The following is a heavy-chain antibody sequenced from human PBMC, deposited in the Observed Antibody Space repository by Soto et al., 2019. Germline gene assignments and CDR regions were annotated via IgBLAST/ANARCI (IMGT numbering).Heavy chain of an antibody. J-gene: IGHJ6*03. D-gene: IGHD2-21*01. CDR1: GFTFDDYG. CDR2: INWNGGST. CDR3: AGAAVGYSGYYYYMDV. V-gene: IGHV3-20*01. Sequence: GGSLRLSCAASGFTFDDYGMSWVRQAPGKGLEWVSGINWNGGSTGYADSVKGRFTISRDNAKNSLYLQMNSLRAEDTALYHCAGAAVGYSGYYYYMDVWGKGTTVTVSS.